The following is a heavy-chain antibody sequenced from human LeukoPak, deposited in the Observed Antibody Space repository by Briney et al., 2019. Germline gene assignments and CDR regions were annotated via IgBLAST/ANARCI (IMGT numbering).Heavy chain of an antibody. V-gene: IGHV4-34*01. CDR2: MNPSGST. Sequence: SETLSLTCAVYGGSFSGYYWTWIRQTPGKGLEWIGEMNPSGSTNYNPSLKSRVTISVDTSKNQFSLNLSSVTAADTAVYYCARGRQDVTMMVVVMTGVSYYLDVRGKGTTVTVS. D-gene: IGHD3-22*01. CDR1: GGSFSGYY. CDR3: ARGRQDVTMMVVVMTGVSYYLDV. J-gene: IGHJ6*03.